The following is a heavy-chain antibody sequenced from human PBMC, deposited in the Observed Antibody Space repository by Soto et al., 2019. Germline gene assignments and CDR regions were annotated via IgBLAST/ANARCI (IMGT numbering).Heavy chain of an antibody. V-gene: IGHV3-30-3*01. J-gene: IGHJ4*02. Sequence: GGSLRLSCVASGFTFSSYALHWVRQAPGKGLEWVAVTSYDGSNKYYADSVEGRFTISRDNSKNTLYLQTSSLTTEDTAMYYCARDWETSATGLIDSWGQGTLVTVSS. CDR3: ARDWETSATGLIDS. CDR1: GFTFSSYA. D-gene: IGHD3-9*01. CDR2: TSYDGSNK.